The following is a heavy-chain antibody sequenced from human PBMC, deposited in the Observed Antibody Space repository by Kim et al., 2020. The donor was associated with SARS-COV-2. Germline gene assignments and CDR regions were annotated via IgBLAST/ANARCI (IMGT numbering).Heavy chain of an antibody. CDR1: GYSFISYW. Sequence: GESLKISCKGSGYSFISYWIAWVRQMPGKGLELMGIIYPGDSDTRYSPSFQGQVTISADKSISTAYLQWSSLKASDTDMYYCARRYCSGGSCFNGMDVWGQGTTVTVPS. J-gene: IGHJ6*02. CDR2: IYPGDSDT. D-gene: IGHD2-15*01. CDR3: ARRYCSGGSCFNGMDV. V-gene: IGHV5-51*01.